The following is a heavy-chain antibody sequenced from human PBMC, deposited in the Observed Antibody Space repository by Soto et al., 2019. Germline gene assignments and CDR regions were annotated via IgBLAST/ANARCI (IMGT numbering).Heavy chain of an antibody. D-gene: IGHD3-3*01. V-gene: IGHV3-15*01. CDR1: GFTFSNAW. CDR3: TTGNLVSICVVVTTNYYYYMDV. CDR2: IKSKTDGGTT. J-gene: IGHJ6*03. Sequence: GGSLRLSCAASGFTFSNAWMSWVRQAPGKGLEWVGRIKSKTDGGTTDYAAPVKGRFTISRDDSKNTLYLQMNSLKTEDTAVYYCTTGNLVSICVVVTTNYYYYMDVCGKGTTVTVSS.